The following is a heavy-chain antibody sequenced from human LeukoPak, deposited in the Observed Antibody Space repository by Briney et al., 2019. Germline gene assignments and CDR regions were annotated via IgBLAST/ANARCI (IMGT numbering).Heavy chain of an antibody. CDR2: IYHSGST. Sequence: PSETLSLTCTVSGYSISSGYYWGWIRQPPGKGLEWIGSIYHSGSTYYNPSLKSRVTISVDTSRNQFSLKLSSVTAADTAVYYCARAVYDFWSGSEDYYFDYWGQGTLVTVSS. CDR1: GYSISSGYY. D-gene: IGHD3-3*01. CDR3: ARAVYDFWSGSEDYYFDY. V-gene: IGHV4-38-2*02. J-gene: IGHJ4*02.